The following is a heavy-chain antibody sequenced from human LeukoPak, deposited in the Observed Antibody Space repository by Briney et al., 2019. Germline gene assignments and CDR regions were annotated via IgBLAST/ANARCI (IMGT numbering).Heavy chain of an antibody. Sequence: GGSLRLSCAASGFTFSSYSMNWVRQAPGKGLEWVSSISSSSSYIYYADSVKGRFTISRDSAKNSLYLQMNSLRAEDTAVYYCARDTNGPEITIFGVVTPYYSYYYMDVWGKGTTVTVSS. V-gene: IGHV3-21*01. CDR2: ISSSSSYI. D-gene: IGHD3-3*01. CDR3: ARDTNGPEITIFGVVTPYYSYYYMDV. CDR1: GFTFSSYS. J-gene: IGHJ6*03.